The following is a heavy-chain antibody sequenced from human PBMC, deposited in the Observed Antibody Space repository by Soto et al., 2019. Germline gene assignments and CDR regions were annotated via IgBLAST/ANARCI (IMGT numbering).Heavy chain of an antibody. CDR2: IRSKAYGGTT. V-gene: IGHV3-49*03. CDR3: TRASAASFHYYYYMDV. J-gene: IGHJ6*03. CDR1: GFPFGDYA. Sequence: GGSLRLSCTASGFPFGDYAMSWFRQAPGKGLEWVGFIRSKAYGGTTEYAASVKGRFTISRDDSKSIAYLQMNSLKTEDTAVYYCTRASAASFHYYYYMDVWGKGTTVTVSS.